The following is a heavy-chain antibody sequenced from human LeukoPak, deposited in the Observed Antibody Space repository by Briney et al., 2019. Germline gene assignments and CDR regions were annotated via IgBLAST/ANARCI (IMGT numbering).Heavy chain of an antibody. D-gene: IGHD3-10*01. CDR2: ISYDGSSK. V-gene: IGHV3-30*04. Sequence: PGGSLRLSCAASGFTFSNYAMHWVRQAPGKGLEWVAVISYDGSSKYYADSVKGRFTISRDTSKNTLYLQMNSLRAEDTAVFYCARDSHPGLETMVRGVITHYPHPLRDWGQGTLVTVSS. J-gene: IGHJ4*02. CDR1: GFTFSNYA. CDR3: ARDSHPGLETMVRGVITHYPHPLRD.